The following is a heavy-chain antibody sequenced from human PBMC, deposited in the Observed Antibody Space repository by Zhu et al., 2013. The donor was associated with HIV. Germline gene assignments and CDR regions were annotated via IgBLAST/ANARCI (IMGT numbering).Heavy chain of an antibody. J-gene: IGHJ6*02. CDR2: FDPEDGET. D-gene: IGHD2-15*01. CDR1: GYTLTEFS. CDR3: ATPSQVARYCSGGSCYVAHFDMDV. Sequence: QVQLVQSGAEVKKPGASVKVSCKVSGYTLTEFSMHWVRQVPGKGLEWMGGFDPEDGETIYAQKFQGRVTLTEDTSTDTTYMELSSLRSDDTAVYYCATPSQVARYCSGGSCYVAHFDMDVWGQGTTVTVSS. V-gene: IGHV1-24*01.